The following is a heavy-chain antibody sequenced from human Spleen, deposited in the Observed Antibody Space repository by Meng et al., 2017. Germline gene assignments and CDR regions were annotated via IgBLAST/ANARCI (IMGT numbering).Heavy chain of an antibody. Sequence: SLKISCAASGFTFDDYGMTWVRQAPGKGLEWVSGITWNSGTIHYVDSVKGRFAISRDNAKTSLYLQMNSLRAENMALYYCAKSTVAVAGTRGDVFDIWGQGTMVTVSS. CDR2: ITWNSGTI. J-gene: IGHJ3*02. CDR3: AKSTVAVAGTRGDVFDI. CDR1: GFTFDDYG. D-gene: IGHD6-19*01. V-gene: IGHV3-9*03.